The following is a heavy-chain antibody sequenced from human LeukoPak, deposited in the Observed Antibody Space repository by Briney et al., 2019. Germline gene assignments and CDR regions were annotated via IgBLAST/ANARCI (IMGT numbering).Heavy chain of an antibody. J-gene: IGHJ6*02. Sequence: PSETLSLTCAVSGGSISSGGYSWSWIRQPPGKGLEWIGYIYHSGSTYYNPSLKSRVTISVDRSKNQFSLKLSSVTAADTAVYYCARSYYDSSGSYGMDVWGQGTTVTVSS. V-gene: IGHV4-30-2*01. CDR2: IYHSGST. D-gene: IGHD3-22*01. CDR3: ARSYYDSSGSYGMDV. CDR1: GGSISSGGYS.